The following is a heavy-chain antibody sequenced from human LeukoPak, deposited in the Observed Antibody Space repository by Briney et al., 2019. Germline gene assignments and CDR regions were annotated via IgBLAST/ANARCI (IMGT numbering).Heavy chain of an antibody. CDR3: AKDSRSGYSSSSDY. CDR1: GFSFSNYG. D-gene: IGHD6-13*01. J-gene: IGHJ4*02. V-gene: IGHV3-30*18. Sequence: PGGSLRLSCAASGFSFSNYGMHWVRQGPGKGLEWVAVISFDTNNKYYADSVKGRFTISRDNSENTLYLQMNSLGAEDTAVYYCAKDSRSGYSSSSDYWGQGTLVTVSS. CDR2: ISFDTNNK.